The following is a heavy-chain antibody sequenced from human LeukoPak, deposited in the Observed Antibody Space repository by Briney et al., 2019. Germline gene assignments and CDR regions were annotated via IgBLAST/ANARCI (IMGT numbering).Heavy chain of an antibody. CDR2: ISDSGGST. CDR3: AKMPVSYSSGWSTFDY. CDR1: GFTFSSYA. V-gene: IGHV3-23*01. J-gene: IGHJ4*02. Sequence: GGSLRLSCAASGFTFSSYAMSWVRQTPGKGLEWVSGISDSGGSTYYADSVKGRFTISRDNSKNTLYLQMNSLRAEDTAIYYCAKMPVSYSSGWSTFDYWGQGTLSPSPQ. D-gene: IGHD6-19*01.